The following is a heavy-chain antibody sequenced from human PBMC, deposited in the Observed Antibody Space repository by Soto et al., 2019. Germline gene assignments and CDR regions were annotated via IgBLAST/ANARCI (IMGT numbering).Heavy chain of an antibody. CDR2: MNPNSGNT. J-gene: IGHJ3*02. Sequence: ASVKVSCKASGYTFTSYDINWVRQATGQGLEWMGWMNPNSGNTGYAQKFQGRVTMTRNTSISTAYMELSSLRSEDTAVYYCARGRGVYYFWSGYPTEAFDIWGQGAMVTV. CDR3: ARGRGVYYFWSGYPTEAFDI. V-gene: IGHV1-8*01. CDR1: GYTFTSYD. D-gene: IGHD3-3*01.